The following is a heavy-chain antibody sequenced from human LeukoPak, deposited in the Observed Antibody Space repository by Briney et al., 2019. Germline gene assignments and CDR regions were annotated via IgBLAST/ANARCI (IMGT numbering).Heavy chain of an antibody. Sequence: SVTVSCKASGGTFSSYAISWVRQAPGQGLEWMGGIIPIFGTTNYAQKFQGRVTITADESTSTAYMELSSLRSEDTAVYYCARVSLGSYGSQHYFYYGMDVWGQGTTVTVSS. J-gene: IGHJ6*02. D-gene: IGHD1-26*01. CDR2: IIPIFGTT. CDR1: GGTFSSYA. V-gene: IGHV1-69*13. CDR3: ARVSLGSYGSQHYFYYGMDV.